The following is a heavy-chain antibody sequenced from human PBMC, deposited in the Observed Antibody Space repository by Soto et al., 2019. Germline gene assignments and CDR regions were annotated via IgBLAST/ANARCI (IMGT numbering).Heavy chain of an antibody. CDR2: IYYSGNT. V-gene: IGHV4-30-4*01. J-gene: IGHJ4*02. D-gene: IGHD3-16*01. Sequence: QVQLQESGPGLVKPSQTLSLTCTVSGGSNSSDNYWSWIRQPQGKGLEWIGHIYYSGNTDYNPSLKSRLAISIDTSKNQFSLKLSSVTAADTAVYFCAREGGESSDGLYYFDSWGQGSLVTVSS. CDR1: GGSNSSDNY. CDR3: AREGGESSDGLYYFDS.